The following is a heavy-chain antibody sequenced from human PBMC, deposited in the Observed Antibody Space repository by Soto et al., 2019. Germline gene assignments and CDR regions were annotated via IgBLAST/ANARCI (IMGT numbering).Heavy chain of an antibody. CDR3: AREMYYDFWSGYSYYFDY. CDR1: GFTFSSYA. CDR2: ISYDGSNK. V-gene: IGHV3-30-3*01. D-gene: IGHD3-3*01. J-gene: IGHJ4*02. Sequence: PGGSLRLSCAASGFTFSSYAMHCVRQAPGKGLEWVAVISYDGSNKYYADSVKGRFTISRDNSKNTLYLQMNSLRAEDTAVYYCAREMYYDFWSGYSYYFDYWGQGTLVTVSS.